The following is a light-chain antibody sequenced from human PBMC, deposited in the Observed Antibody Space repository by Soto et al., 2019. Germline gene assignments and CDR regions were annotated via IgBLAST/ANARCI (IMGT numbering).Light chain of an antibody. CDR1: QAISNY. V-gene: IGKV1-27*01. CDR2: SAS. CDR3: QKYNSAPNT. Sequence: DIRMTQSPSSLSASVGDRVTITCRAHQAISNYLAWYQQKPGKVPELLIYSASTLRTGVQSRFSGSGSGTVFTLTTNNLQPEDVATYYCQKYNSAPNTFGREARLEIK. J-gene: IGKJ2*01.